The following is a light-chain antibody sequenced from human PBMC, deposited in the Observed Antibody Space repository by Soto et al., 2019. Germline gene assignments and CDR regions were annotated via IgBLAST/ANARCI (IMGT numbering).Light chain of an antibody. CDR1: TNDVGRYNL. Sequence: QSALTQPASVSGSPRQSITISCTGTTNDVGRYNLVSWYQQYPGKAPRLMIYEDIERPSGVSNRFSGSKSGNTASLTISGLQTEDEADYYCCSYAGGTSVVFGGGTKVTVL. J-gene: IGLJ2*01. V-gene: IGLV2-23*01. CDR2: EDI. CDR3: CSYAGGTSVV.